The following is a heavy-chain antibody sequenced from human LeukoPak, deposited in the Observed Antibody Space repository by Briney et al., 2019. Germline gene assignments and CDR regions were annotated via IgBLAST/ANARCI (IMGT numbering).Heavy chain of an antibody. CDR3: ARDLGALAGNRNV. V-gene: IGHV4-34*01. J-gene: IGHJ4*02. Sequence: SETLSLTCAVYGGSFIGYDWTWIRQPPGKGLEWIGEINHSGGTNYNPSLKSRVTISVDTSKNQFSLKLNSVTAADTAVYYCARDLGALAGNRNVWGQGTLVTVSS. CDR2: INHSGGT. CDR1: GGSFIGYD. D-gene: IGHD6-19*01.